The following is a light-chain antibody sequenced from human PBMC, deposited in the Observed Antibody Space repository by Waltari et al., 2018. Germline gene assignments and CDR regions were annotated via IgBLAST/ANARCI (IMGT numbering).Light chain of an antibody. CDR1: QSLVYTDGISY. J-gene: IGKJ5*01. CDR2: KVS. CDR3: MQATHWPVT. Sequence: DVGLTQSPLSLPVTLGQPASISCRSSQSLVYTDGISYLNWFHQRPGQAPRRLIYKVSKRDSGVPDRVSGSGSGTDFTLMISSVEADDVGVYFCMQATHWPVTFGQGTRLEIK. V-gene: IGKV2-30*01.